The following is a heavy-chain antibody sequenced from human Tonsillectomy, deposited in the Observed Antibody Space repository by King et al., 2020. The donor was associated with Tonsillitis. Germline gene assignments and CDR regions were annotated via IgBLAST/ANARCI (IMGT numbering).Heavy chain of an antibody. V-gene: IGHV3-23*04. J-gene: IGHJ4*02. D-gene: IGHD3-3*01. CDR2: ISGSGGST. Sequence: VQLVESGGGLVQPGGSLRISCAASGFTFSSYAMSWVRQAPGKGVEWVSAISGSGGSTYYADSVKGRFTVARDNSKNTLYLQMNSLRAADTAVYYCAKVDRSDFWSAYYTDYWGQGTLVTVSS. CDR3: AKVDRSDFWSAYYTDY. CDR1: GFTFSSYA.